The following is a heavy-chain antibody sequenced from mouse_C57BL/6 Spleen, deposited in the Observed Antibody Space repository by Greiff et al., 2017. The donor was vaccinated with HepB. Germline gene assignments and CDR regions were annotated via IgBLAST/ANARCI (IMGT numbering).Heavy chain of an antibody. CDR3: ARRWGAMDY. D-gene: IGHD1-1*02. V-gene: IGHV5-17*01. CDR2: ISSGSSTI. CDR1: GFTFSDYG. J-gene: IGHJ4*01. Sequence: EVKLQESGGGLVKPGGSLKLSCAASGFTFSDYGMHWVRQAPEKGLEWVAYISSGSSTIYYADTVKGRFTISRDNAKNTLFLQMTSLRSEDTAMYYCARRWGAMDYWGQGTSVTVSS.